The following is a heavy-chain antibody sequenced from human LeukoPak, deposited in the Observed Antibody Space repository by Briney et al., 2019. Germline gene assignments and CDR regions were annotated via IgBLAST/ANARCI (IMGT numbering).Heavy chain of an antibody. CDR2: VSAYDGST. J-gene: IGHJ6*02. CDR3: ARGGRDGMDV. V-gene: IGHV1-18*01. D-gene: IGHD3-10*01. Sequence: ASVKVSCKASGYSFTSYGFTWVRRAPGQGLEWMGWVSAYDGSTNYAQKIRGRVTMTTDASKNTVYMELRSLRFDDTAVYYCARGGRDGMDVWGQGTTVAVSS. CDR1: GYSFTSYG.